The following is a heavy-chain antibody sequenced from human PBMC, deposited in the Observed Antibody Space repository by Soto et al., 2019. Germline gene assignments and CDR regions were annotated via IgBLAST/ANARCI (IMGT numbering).Heavy chain of an antibody. Sequence: EVQVLHSGGGLGQPGGSLRLSCAAGGFTFRDYAMSWVRQAPGKGLEWVSTLSGSLNSAFYADSVKGRFTISRDSSDNILYLQMNILRDEDTAVYYCARDAGFPAFGVIKHVFDIWGQGTLVTVS. CDR2: LSGSLNSA. CDR3: ARDAGFPAFGVIKHVFDI. CDR1: GFTFRDYA. J-gene: IGHJ3*02. D-gene: IGHD3-3*01. V-gene: IGHV3-23*01.